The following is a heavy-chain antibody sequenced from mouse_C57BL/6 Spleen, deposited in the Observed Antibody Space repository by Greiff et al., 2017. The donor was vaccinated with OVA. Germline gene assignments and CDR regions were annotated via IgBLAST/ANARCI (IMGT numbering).Heavy chain of an antibody. J-gene: IGHJ3*01. D-gene: IGHD2-4*01. Sequence: VKLMESGPELVKPGASVKISCKASGYAFSSSWMNWVKQRPGTGLEWIGRIYPGDGDTNYNGKFKGKATLTADKSSSTAYMQLSSLTSEDSAVYFCARGYDYGFAYWGQGTLVTVSA. CDR1: GYAFSSSW. CDR3: ARGYDYGFAY. CDR2: IYPGDGDT. V-gene: IGHV1-82*01.